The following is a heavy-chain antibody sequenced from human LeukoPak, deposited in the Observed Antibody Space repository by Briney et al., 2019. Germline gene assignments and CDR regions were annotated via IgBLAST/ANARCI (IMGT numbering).Heavy chain of an antibody. CDR3: ARGSRITMVRGVISSSYFDY. V-gene: IGHV4-34*01. Sequence: PSETLSLTCAVYGGSFSGYYWSWIRQPPGKGLEWIGEINHSGSTNYNPSLKSRATISVDTSKNQFSLKLSSVTAADTAVYYCARGSRITMVRGVISSSYFDYWGQGTLVTVSS. D-gene: IGHD3-10*01. J-gene: IGHJ4*02. CDR1: GGSFSGYY. CDR2: INHSGST.